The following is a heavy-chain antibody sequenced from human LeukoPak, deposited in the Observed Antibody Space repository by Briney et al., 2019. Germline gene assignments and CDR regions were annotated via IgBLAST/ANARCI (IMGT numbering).Heavy chain of an antibody. D-gene: IGHD6-13*01. CDR1: GFTFSRYW. J-gene: IGHJ3*02. CDR3: ASFKAAGTQAFDI. Sequence: PGGSLRLSCATSGFTFSRYWMSWVRQAPGKGLEWVANIKLDGSEKYYVDSVKGRFTISRDNAKNSLYLQMNSLRAEDTAVYYCASFKAAGTQAFDIWGQGTMVTVSS. V-gene: IGHV3-7*01. CDR2: IKLDGSEK.